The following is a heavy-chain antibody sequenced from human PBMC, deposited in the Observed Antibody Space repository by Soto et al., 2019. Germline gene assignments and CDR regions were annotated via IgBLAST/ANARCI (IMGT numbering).Heavy chain of an antibody. CDR1: GDTFNSYV. D-gene: IGHD3-16*01. V-gene: IGHV1-69*17. CDR3: ARESLGAKGADH. J-gene: IGHJ4*02. CDR2: IIPIIGVT. Sequence: QVQLVQSGAEVKRPGSSVKVSCESSGDTFNSYVISWVRQAPGQGLEWMGGIIPIIGVTHYAQKFQGRVTSRALSSTGTAYMELTNLGFEATALYSCARESLGAKGADHWGQGPLVTVS.